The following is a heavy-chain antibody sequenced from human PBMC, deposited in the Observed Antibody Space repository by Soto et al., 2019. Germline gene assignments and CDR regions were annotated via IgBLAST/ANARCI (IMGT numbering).Heavy chain of an antibody. D-gene: IGHD3-22*01. Sequence: QVQLQESGPGLVKPSETLSLTCSVSGGSVSNASFYWTWIRQAPGAGLEYIGYIFYTGVTNYNPSLGSRVTISLDTSKNHFSLKLNSMNAADTAVYYCVRVLDSSWYADLWGRGTLVTVSS. CDR2: IFYTGVT. CDR1: GGSVSNASFY. J-gene: IGHJ2*01. V-gene: IGHV4-61*03. CDR3: VRVLDSSWYADL.